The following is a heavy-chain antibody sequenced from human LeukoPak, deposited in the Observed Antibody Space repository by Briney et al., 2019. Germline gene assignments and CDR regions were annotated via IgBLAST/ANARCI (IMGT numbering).Heavy chain of an antibody. Sequence: GGSLRLSCAASGFTFSSYWMSWVRQAPGKGLEWVANIKQDGSEKYYVDSVKGRFTISRDNAKNSLYLQMNSLKTEDTAVYYCTTDVRQYYYDTSGYWGQGTLVTGSS. CDR1: GFTFSSYW. J-gene: IGHJ4*02. V-gene: IGHV3-7*03. CDR2: IKQDGSEK. D-gene: IGHD3-22*01. CDR3: TTDVRQYYYDTSGY.